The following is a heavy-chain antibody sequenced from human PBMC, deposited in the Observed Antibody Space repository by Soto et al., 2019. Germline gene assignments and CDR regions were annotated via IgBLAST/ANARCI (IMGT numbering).Heavy chain of an antibody. D-gene: IGHD3-16*02. CDR1: GGSISSGDYY. Sequence: SETLSLTCTVSGGSISSGDYYWSWIRQPPGKGLEWIGYIYYSGSTYYNPSLKSRVTISVDTSKNQFSLKLSSVTAADTSVYYCASDGYRSLRLAYSAQGTPVTVSS. J-gene: IGHJ4*01. CDR2: IYYSGST. CDR3: ASDGYRSLRLAY. V-gene: IGHV4-30-4*01.